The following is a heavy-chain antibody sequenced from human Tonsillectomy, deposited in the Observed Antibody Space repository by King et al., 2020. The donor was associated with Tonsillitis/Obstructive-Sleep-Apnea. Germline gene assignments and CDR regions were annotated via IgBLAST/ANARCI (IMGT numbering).Heavy chain of an antibody. D-gene: IGHD2-15*01. J-gene: IGHJ3*02. V-gene: IGHV3-30*01. Sequence: VQLVESGGGVVQPGRSLRLSCAASGFTFSSYAMHWVRQAPGKGLEWVAVISYDGSNKHYADSVKGRLTISRDNSKNTLYLQMNSLRAEDTAVYYCARPVIVVVVAAQLSFFDIWGQGTMVTVSS. CDR2: ISYDGSNK. CDR3: ARPVIVVVVAAQLSFFDI. CDR1: GFTFSSYA.